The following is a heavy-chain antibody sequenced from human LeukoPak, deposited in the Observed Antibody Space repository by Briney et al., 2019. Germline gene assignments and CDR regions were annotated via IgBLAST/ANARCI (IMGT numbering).Heavy chain of an antibody. V-gene: IGHV3-23*01. Sequence: GGSLRLSCAASGFTFSSYAMSWVRQAPGKGLEWVSAISGSGGSTYYADSVKGRFTISRDNFKNTLYLQMNSLRAEDTAVYYCAKYYYDSSGYFEAYSFDYWGQGTLVTVSS. J-gene: IGHJ4*02. CDR2: ISGSGGST. CDR1: GFTFSSYA. D-gene: IGHD3-22*01. CDR3: AKYYYDSSGYFEAYSFDY.